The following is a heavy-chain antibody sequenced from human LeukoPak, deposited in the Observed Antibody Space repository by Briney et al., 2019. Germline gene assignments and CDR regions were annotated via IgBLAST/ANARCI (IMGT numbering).Heavy chain of an antibody. CDR3: ARLGSSGWPHHAFDY. J-gene: IGHJ4*02. Sequence: PGGSLRLSCAASGFTFSSYAMSWVRQAPGKGLEWVSAISGSGGSTYYADSVKGRFTISRDNSKNTLYLQMNSLRAKDTAVYYCARLGSSGWPHHAFDYWGQGTLVTVSS. CDR2: ISGSGGST. V-gene: IGHV3-23*01. D-gene: IGHD6-19*01. CDR1: GFTFSSYA.